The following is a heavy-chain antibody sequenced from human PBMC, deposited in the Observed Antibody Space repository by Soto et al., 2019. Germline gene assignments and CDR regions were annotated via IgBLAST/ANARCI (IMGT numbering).Heavy chain of an antibody. V-gene: IGHV1-18*01. Sequence: ASVKVSCKAYGYTFTSYGISWVRQAPGQGLEWMGWISAYNGNTNYAQKLQGRVTMTTDTSTSTAYMELRSLRSDDTAVYYCARTPPYYYDSSGYFFFLAFDIWGQGTMVTVSS. CDR2: ISAYNGNT. D-gene: IGHD3-22*01. CDR3: ARTPPYYYDSSGYFFFLAFDI. J-gene: IGHJ3*02. CDR1: GYTFTSYG.